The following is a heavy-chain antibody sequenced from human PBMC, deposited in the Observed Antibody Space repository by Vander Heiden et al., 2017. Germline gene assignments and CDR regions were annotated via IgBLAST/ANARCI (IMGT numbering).Heavy chain of an antibody. D-gene: IGHD3-10*01. CDR2: ISIGGDKT. Sequence: EVQLLESGGGLVQPGGSLRLSCAASGFTFSNSAMNWVRQAPGKGLQWVSSISIGGDKTYYADSVKGRFTVSRDNAENTLFLQMNSLRDDDTAIYFCAKSRIIIGRDWFDSWGQGTLVTVSS. J-gene: IGHJ5*01. CDR3: AKSRIIIGRDWFDS. V-gene: IGHV3-23*01. CDR1: GFTFSNSA.